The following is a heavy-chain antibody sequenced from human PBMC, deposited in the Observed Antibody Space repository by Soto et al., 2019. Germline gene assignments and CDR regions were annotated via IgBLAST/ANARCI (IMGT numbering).Heavy chain of an antibody. D-gene: IGHD3-10*01. CDR1: GFTFSTYN. J-gene: IGHJ4*02. CDR2: ISTSSTYI. CDR3: VRTGATMASY. V-gene: IGHV3-21*01. Sequence: VQLVESGGGLVKPGGSLRLSCAASGFTFSTYNMNWVRQAPGRGLEWVSSISTSSTYIYYADSVKGRFTISRDNAKNSLDLQMNSLRAEDTAVYYCVRTGATMASYWGQGTLVTVSS.